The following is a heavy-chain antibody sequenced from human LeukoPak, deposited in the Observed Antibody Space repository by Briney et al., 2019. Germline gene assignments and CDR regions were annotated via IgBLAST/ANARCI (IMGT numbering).Heavy chain of an antibody. CDR2: IYYSGST. D-gene: IGHD6-6*01. J-gene: IGHJ4*02. CDR3: ARRHVEYTSSSDPYYFDY. CDR1: GGSISSYY. V-gene: IGHV4-59*01. Sequence: SETLSLTCTVSGGSISSYYWSWIRQPPGKGLEWIGCIYYSGSTNYNPSLKSRVTISVDTSKNQFSLRLTSVTPADTAVYYCARRHVEYTSSSDPYYFDYWGQGTLVTVSS.